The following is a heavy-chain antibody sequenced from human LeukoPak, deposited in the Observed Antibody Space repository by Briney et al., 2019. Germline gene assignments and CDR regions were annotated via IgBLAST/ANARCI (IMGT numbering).Heavy chain of an antibody. CDR1: GYTFTSYD. CDR2: MNPNSGNT. CDR3: ARFLGWYVEGFDY. V-gene: IGHV1-8*01. Sequence: GASVKVSCRASGYTFTSYDINWVRQATGQGLEWMGWMNPNSGNTGYAQRFQGRVTMTRNTSISTAYMELSSLRSEDTAVYYCARFLGWYVEGFDYWGQGTLVTVSS. J-gene: IGHJ4*02. D-gene: IGHD6-19*01.